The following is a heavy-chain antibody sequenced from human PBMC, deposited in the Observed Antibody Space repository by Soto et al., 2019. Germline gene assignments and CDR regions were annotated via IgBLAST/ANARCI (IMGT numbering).Heavy chain of an antibody. CDR2: IIPIFGTA. CDR1: GGTFSSYA. Sequence: GASVKVSCKASGGTFSSYAISWVRQAPGQGLEWMGGIIPIFGTADYAQKFQGRVTITADESTSTAYMELGSLRSEDTAVYYCARAAYYYDSSGYYPSRVRGGVDYWGQGTLVTVSS. V-gene: IGHV1-69*13. CDR3: ARAAYYYDSSGYYPSRVRGGVDY. D-gene: IGHD3-22*01. J-gene: IGHJ4*02.